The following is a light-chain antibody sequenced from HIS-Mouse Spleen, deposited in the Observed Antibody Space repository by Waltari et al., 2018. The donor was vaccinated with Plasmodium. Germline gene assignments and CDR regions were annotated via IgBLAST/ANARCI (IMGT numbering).Light chain of an antibody. CDR1: HSISCW. CDR3: QQYNSYSWT. J-gene: IGKJ1*01. V-gene: IGKV1-5*03. Sequence: DIQMTQSPSTLSASVGDRVTITCRASHSISCWLALYQQKPGKAPKLLIYKASSLESVVTSRFSGSGSGTEFTLTISSLQPDDFATYYCQQYNSYSWTFGQGTKVEIK. CDR2: KAS.